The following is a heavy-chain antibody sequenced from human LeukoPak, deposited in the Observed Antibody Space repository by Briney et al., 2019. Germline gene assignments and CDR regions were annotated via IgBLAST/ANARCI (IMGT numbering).Heavy chain of an antibody. CDR3: ARGTATSLDY. Sequence: GGFLRLSCTASGFTFSSYAVHWVRQAPGKGLEWAAIISHDGTKKYYTDSVKGRFTISRDNSKNTLYLQMNSLRTDDTALYFCARGTATSLDYWGQGTLVTVSS. CDR2: ISHDGTKK. D-gene: IGHD2-15*01. CDR1: GFTFSSYA. V-gene: IGHV3-30*04. J-gene: IGHJ4*02.